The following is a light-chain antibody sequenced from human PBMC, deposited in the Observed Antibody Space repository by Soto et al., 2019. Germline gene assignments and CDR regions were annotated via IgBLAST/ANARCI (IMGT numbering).Light chain of an antibody. CDR1: SSDVGGYNY. V-gene: IGLV2-14*01. CDR2: EVS. J-gene: IGLJ1*01. CDR3: SSYTTSSTLVV. Sequence: QSALTQPASVSGSPGQSITISCTGTSSDVGGYNYVSWYQQHPGKAPKVMIYEVSNRPSGVSNRFAGSKSVNTASLTISGLQAEDEADYYCSSYTTSSTLVVFGTGTKLTVL.